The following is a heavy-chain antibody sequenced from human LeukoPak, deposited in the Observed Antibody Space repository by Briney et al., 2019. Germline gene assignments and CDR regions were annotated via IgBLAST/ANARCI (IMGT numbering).Heavy chain of an antibody. D-gene: IGHD2-2*02. CDR2: MNPNSGNT. Sequence: ASVKVSCKASGYTFTSYDINWVRQATGQGLEWMGWMNPNSGNTGYAQKFQGRVTMTRNTSISTAYMELSSLRSEDTAVYYCARGIWPFDCSSTSCYTDYYYYGMDVCGRGTTVTVSS. CDR3: ARGIWPFDCSSTSCYTDYYYYGMDV. J-gene: IGHJ6*02. CDR1: GYTFTSYD. V-gene: IGHV1-8*01.